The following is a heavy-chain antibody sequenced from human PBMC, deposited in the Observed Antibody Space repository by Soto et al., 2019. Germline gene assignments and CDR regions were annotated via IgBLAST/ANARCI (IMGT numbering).Heavy chain of an antibody. D-gene: IGHD3-3*01. J-gene: IGHJ4*02. CDR3: AHITYYKFWSGYPGFDY. CDR1: GFSLSTSGVG. Sequence: QITLKESGPTLVKPTQTLTLTCTFSGFSLSTSGVGVGWIRQPPGKALECLAFIHWDDDKRYSPSLKSRLTTTXXTAKNPVVLTMPTMDPVDTATYYCAHITYYKFWSGYPGFDYWGQGTLVTVSS. V-gene: IGHV2-5*02. CDR2: IHWDDDK.